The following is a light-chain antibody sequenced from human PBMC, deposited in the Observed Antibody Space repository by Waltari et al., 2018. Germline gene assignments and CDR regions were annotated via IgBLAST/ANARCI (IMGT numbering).Light chain of an antibody. Sequence: EIVLTQSPGTLSLSPGERATLSCRASQTVRTTYLAWYQQKPGQAPTLLISGASSRATGNPDRFSGSGSGTDFSLTISSLEPEDFAVYYCQQYDISPLTFGGGTKVEIK. CDR3: QQYDISPLT. V-gene: IGKV3-20*01. CDR2: GAS. CDR1: QTVRTTY. J-gene: IGKJ4*01.